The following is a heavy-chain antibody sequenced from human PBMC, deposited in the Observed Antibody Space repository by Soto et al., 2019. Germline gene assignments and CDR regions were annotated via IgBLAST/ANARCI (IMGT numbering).Heavy chain of an antibody. V-gene: IGHV1-69*06. Sequence: SVKVSCKASGGTFSSYAISWVRQAPGQGLEWMGGIIPIFGTANYAQKFQGRVTITADKSTSTAYMELSSLRPEDTAVYYCARDLAIIGVGQSWFGPWGQGTLVTVSS. D-gene: IGHD2-2*02. CDR3: ARDLAIIGVGQSWFGP. CDR1: GGTFSSYA. J-gene: IGHJ5*02. CDR2: IIPIFGTA.